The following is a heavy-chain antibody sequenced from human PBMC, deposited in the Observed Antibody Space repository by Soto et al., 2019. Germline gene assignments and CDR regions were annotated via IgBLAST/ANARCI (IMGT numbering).Heavy chain of an antibody. CDR1: GGSISSYY. J-gene: IGHJ6*02. CDR2: IYYSGST. Sequence: SETLSLTCTVSGGSISSYYWSWIRQPPGKGLEWIGYIYYSGSTNYNPSLKSRVTISVDTSKNQFSLKLSSVTAADTAVYYCARVTNPNYDFWSGYSRDYYYYGMDVWGQGTTVTVSS. V-gene: IGHV4-59*01. D-gene: IGHD3-3*01. CDR3: ARVTNPNYDFWSGYSRDYYYYGMDV.